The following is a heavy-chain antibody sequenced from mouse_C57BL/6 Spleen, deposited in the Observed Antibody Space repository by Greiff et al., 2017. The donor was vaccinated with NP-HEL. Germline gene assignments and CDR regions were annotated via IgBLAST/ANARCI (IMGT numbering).Heavy chain of an antibody. CDR2: IWSGGST. CDR1: GFSLTSSG. Sequence: VQLQQSGPGLVQPSQSLSITCTVSGFSLTSSGVHWVRQSPGKGLEWLGVIWSGGSTDYNAAFISRLSISKDNSKSQVFFKMNSLQADDTAIYYCARTKTGTYAMDYWGQGTSVTVSS. V-gene: IGHV2-2*01. J-gene: IGHJ4*01. D-gene: IGHD4-1*01. CDR3: ARTKTGTYAMDY.